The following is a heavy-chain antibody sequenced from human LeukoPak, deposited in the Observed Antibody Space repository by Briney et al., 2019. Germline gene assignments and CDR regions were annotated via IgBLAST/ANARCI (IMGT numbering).Heavy chain of an antibody. V-gene: IGHV4-61*08. J-gene: IGHJ4*02. D-gene: IGHD4-23*01. Sequence: SDTLSLTCTVSGVSVSNVGYYWSWIRQPPGKGLEWIGYIYYSGSTNYNPSLKSRVTISVDTSKNQFSLKLSSVTAADTAVYHCARGYGGNPEDFDYWGQGTLVTVSS. CDR3: ARGYGGNPEDFDY. CDR1: GVSVSNVGYY. CDR2: IYYSGST.